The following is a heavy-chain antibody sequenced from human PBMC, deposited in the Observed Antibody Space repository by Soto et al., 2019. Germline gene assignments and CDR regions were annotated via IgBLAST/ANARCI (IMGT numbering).Heavy chain of an antibody. J-gene: IGHJ4*02. D-gene: IGHD5-12*01. CDR1: GFIFDDYS. CDR2: ISSSSTYI. Sequence: PGGSLRLSCVASGFIFDDYSMIWVRQAPGKGLEWVSSISSSSTYIYYADSMKGRFTISRDNAKNSLYLQMNSLRADDTAVYYCARDLSDYDPIDYWGQGTLVTVSS. CDR3: ARDLSDYDPIDY. V-gene: IGHV3-21*01.